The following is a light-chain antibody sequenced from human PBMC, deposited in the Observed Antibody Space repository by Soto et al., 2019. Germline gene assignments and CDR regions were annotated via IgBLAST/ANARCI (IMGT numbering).Light chain of an antibody. CDR3: QQRSNWPLT. Sequence: EIVLTQSPATLSLSPGERATLSCRASQSVSSYLAWYQQKPGQAPRLLIYTASNRATGIPARFSGSGSGTDFTRTISSLEPEDFVVYYCQQRSNWPLTFGGGNKVEIK. CDR2: TAS. CDR1: QSVSSY. J-gene: IGKJ4*01. V-gene: IGKV3-11*01.